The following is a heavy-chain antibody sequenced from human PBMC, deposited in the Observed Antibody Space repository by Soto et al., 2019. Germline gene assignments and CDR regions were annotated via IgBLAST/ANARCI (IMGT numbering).Heavy chain of an antibody. CDR1: GGSIGSGGYY. V-gene: IGHV4-31*03. CDR2: IYYSGST. Sequence: SETLSLTCTVSGGSIGSGGYYWSWIRQHPGKGLEWIGYIYYSGSTYYNPSLKSRVTISVDTSKNQFSLKLSSVTAADTAVYYCARDPVIVVVPAAMPGLGMDVWGQGTTVTVSS. J-gene: IGHJ6*02. CDR3: ARDPVIVVVPAAMPGLGMDV. D-gene: IGHD2-2*01.